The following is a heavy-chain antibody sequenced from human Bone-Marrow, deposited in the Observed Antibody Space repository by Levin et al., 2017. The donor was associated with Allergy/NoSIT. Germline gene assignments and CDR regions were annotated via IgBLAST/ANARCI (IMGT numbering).Heavy chain of an antibody. CDR2: ISNSGNTI. D-gene: IGHD3-22*01. Sequence: GGSLRLSCAASGFTFRDYSMSWVRQAPGKGLEWVSYISNSGNTIYYADSVKGRFTISRDNAKNSLYLQMNSLSAEDSAAYYCHAFYDSTAYYYYGIDVWGQGTTVTVSS. J-gene: IGHJ6*02. V-gene: IGHV3-11*01. CDR1: GFTFRDYS. CDR3: HAFYDSTAYYYYGIDV.